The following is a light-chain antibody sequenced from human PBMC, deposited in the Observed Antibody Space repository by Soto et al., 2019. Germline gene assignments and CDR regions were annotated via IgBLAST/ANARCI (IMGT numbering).Light chain of an antibody. CDR3: QQYGSSPYT. J-gene: IGKJ2*01. CDR1: QVVGDDH. V-gene: IGKV3-20*01. Sequence: PGERATLSCRASQVVGDDHLAWYQQKPGQAPRLLLYGASNRATGIADRFSGSGSGTDFTLTISRLDPEDVAVYSCQQYGSSPYTFGQGTKVEIK. CDR2: GAS.